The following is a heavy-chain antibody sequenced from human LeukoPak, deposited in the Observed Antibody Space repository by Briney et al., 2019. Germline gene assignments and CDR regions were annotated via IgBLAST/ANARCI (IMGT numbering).Heavy chain of an antibody. J-gene: IGHJ4*02. Sequence: PGGSLRLSCAASGFTFSNYGMHWVRQAPGKGLEWVTVIWFDGSHQHYADSVRGRFTVSRDNSRNTLYLQMNSLRAEDTGVYYCARGALRYSDYWGQGTLVTVSS. D-gene: IGHD3-9*01. CDR3: ARGALRYSDY. CDR2: IWFDGSHQ. CDR1: GFTFSNYG. V-gene: IGHV3-33*01.